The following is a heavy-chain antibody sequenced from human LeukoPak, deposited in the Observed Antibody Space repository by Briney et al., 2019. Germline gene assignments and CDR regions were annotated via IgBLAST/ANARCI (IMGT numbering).Heavy chain of an antibody. CDR1: GGTFSSYA. D-gene: IGHD3-22*01. CDR3: ARAQYYYDSSGYYSHPFDY. J-gene: IGHJ4*02. V-gene: IGHV1-69*13. Sequence: ASVNVSCTASGGTFSSYAISWVRQAPGQGLEWMGGIIPIFGTANYAQKFQGRVTITADESTSTAYMELSSLRSEDTAVYYCARAQYYYDSSGYYSHPFDYWGQGTLVTVSS. CDR2: IIPIFGTA.